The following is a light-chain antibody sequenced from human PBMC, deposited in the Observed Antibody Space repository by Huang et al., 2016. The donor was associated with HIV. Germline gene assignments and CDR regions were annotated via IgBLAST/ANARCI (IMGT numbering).Light chain of an antibody. CDR3: LQYYSVPQT. J-gene: IGKJ1*01. CDR1: QTVLYSLNKKNY. Sequence: DIVMTQSPDSLAVSPGERATINCKSSQTVLYSLNKKNYLAWFQQKPELPPKLLIYWATTRESVVPDRFSGSGAGTDFTLPINNLQAEDVAVYFCLQYYSVPQTFGHGTKVEIK. V-gene: IGKV4-1*01. CDR2: WAT.